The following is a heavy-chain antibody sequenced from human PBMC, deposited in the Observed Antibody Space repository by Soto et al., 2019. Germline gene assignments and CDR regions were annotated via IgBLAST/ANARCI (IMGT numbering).Heavy chain of an antibody. V-gene: IGHV3-48*03. J-gene: IGHJ3*02. CDR3: ARPFEYSSSLAAFDI. CDR1: GFTFSSYE. Sequence: VGSLRLSCAASGFTFSSYEMNWVRQAPGKGLEWVSYISSSGSTIYYADSVKGRFTISRDNAKNSLYLQMNSLRAEDTAVYYCARPFEYSSSLAAFDIWGQGTMVTVSS. D-gene: IGHD6-6*01. CDR2: ISSSGSTI.